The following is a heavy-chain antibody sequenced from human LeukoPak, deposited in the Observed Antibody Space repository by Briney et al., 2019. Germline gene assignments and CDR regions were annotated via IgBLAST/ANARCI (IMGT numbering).Heavy chain of an antibody. CDR2: ISSSGSTI. V-gene: IGHV3-48*03. J-gene: IGHJ5*02. D-gene: IGHD3-10*01. CDR3: ARGGVLPNWFDP. Sequence: GGSLRLSCAASGFTFSSYEMNWVRQAPGKGLEWVSYISSSGSTIYYADSVKGRFTVSRDNAKNSLYLQMNSLRAEDTAVYYCARGGVLPNWFDPWGQGTLVTVSS. CDR1: GFTFSSYE.